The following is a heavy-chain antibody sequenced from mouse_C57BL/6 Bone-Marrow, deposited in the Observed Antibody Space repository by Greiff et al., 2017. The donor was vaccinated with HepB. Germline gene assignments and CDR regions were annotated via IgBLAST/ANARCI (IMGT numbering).Heavy chain of an antibody. D-gene: IGHD1-1*01. CDR3: ARQCGNYAMDY. CDR1: GFTFSDYY. CDR2: ISTGGGST. V-gene: IGHV5-12*01. J-gene: IGHJ4*01. Sequence: EVMLVESGGGLVQPGGSLKLSCAASGFTFSDYYMYWVRQTPEKRLEWVAYISTGGGSTYYPDTVKGRFTISIDNAKNTLYLQMSSLKSEDTAMYYCARQCGNYAMDYWGQGTSVTVSS.